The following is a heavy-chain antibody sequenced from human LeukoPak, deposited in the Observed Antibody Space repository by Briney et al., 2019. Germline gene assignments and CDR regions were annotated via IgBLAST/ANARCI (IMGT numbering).Heavy chain of an antibody. V-gene: IGHV3-30*02. J-gene: IGHJ3*02. CDR3: ARVQRGFDI. CDR1: GFTFSSYA. Sequence: GGSLRLSCAASGFTFSSYAMHWVRQAPGKGLEWVAFIHYDGSNNYYADSVKGRFTISRDNSKNTLYLQMNSLRGEDTAVYYCARVQRGFDIWGQGTMVTVSS. CDR2: IHYDGSNN.